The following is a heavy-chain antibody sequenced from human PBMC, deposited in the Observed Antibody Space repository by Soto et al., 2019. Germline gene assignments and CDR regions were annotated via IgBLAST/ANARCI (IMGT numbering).Heavy chain of an antibody. D-gene: IGHD3-22*01. V-gene: IGHV4-4*02. J-gene: IGHJ5*02. CDR3: ARDKAPGDSSGYPYREDWFDP. CDR1: GGSISSSNW. CDR2: IYHSGST. Sequence: SETLSLTCAVSGGSISSSNWWSWVRQPPGKGLEWIGEIYHSGSTNYNPSLKSRVTISVDKSKNQFSLKLSSVTAADTAVYYCARDKAPGDSSGYPYREDWFDPWGQGTLVTVSS.